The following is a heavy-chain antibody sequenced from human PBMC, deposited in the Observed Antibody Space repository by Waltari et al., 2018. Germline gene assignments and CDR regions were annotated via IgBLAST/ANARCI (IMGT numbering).Heavy chain of an antibody. J-gene: IGHJ4*02. Sequence: QVQLVQSGAEVKKPGSSVKVSCKASGGTFSSYTISWVRPAPGKGLEWMGRIIPILGIANYAQKFQGRVTITADKSTSTAYMELSSLRSEDTAVYYCARCHYDFWSGYYYLDYWGQGTLVTVSS. D-gene: IGHD3-3*01. CDR3: ARCHYDFWSGYYYLDY. V-gene: IGHV1-69*02. CDR1: GGTFSSYT. CDR2: IIPILGIA.